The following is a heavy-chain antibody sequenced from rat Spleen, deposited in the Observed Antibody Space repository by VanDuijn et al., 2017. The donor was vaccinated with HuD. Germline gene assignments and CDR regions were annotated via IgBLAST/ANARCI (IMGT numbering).Heavy chain of an antibody. CDR3: ARANLAY. V-gene: IGHV5-17*01. CDR2: IFYDGSNT. CDR1: GFTFSDYY. J-gene: IGHJ2*01. Sequence: EVQLVESDGGLVQPGRSLKLSCAASGFTFSDYYMAWVRQAPKRGLEWVATIFYDGSNTYYRDSVKGRFTISRDNAKNTLYLQMGSLRSEDTATYYCARANLAYWGQGVMVTVSS.